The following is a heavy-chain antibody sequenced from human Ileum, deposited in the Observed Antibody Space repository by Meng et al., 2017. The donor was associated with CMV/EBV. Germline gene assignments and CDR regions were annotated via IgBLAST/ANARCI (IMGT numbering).Heavy chain of an antibody. CDR3: AKRDSGSGSSPPLFGF. V-gene: IGHV3-23*01. J-gene: IGHJ4*02. CDR1: GCNFNYYG. Sequence: SGCNFNYYGRGWVRQAPGKGLEWVSFISGSGDTTYFADSVKGRFTISRDNSKNTVSLEMKSLRAEDTAVYHCAKRDSGSGSSPPLFGFWGQGTLVTVSS. CDR2: ISGSGDTT. D-gene: IGHD3-10*01.